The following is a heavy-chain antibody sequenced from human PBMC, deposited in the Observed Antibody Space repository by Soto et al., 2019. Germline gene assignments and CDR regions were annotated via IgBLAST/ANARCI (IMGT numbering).Heavy chain of an antibody. V-gene: IGHV4-39*01. Sequence: QLQLQESGPGLVKPSETLSLTCTVSGGSISSSSYYWGWIRQPPGKGLEWIGSIYYSGSTYYNPSLKSRVTISVDTSKNQFSLKLSSVTAADTAVYYCARLRDGYNRFLGIFDYWGQGTLVTVSS. CDR3: ARLRDGYNRFLGIFDY. D-gene: IGHD5-12*01. CDR2: IYYSGST. J-gene: IGHJ4*02. CDR1: GGSISSSSYY.